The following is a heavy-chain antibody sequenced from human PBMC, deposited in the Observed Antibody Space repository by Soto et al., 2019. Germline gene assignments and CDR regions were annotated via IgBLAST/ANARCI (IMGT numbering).Heavy chain of an antibody. CDR2: IRQDGSEK. V-gene: IGHV3-7*01. CDR3: ARDRYNLWSGYYTDYYFDY. CDR1: GFTFNNYW. Sequence: PGGSLRLSCVASGFTFNNYWMTWVRQTPGKGLEWVANIRQDGSEKNYVDSVKGRFTISRDNAKNSLYLQMNSLRAEDSAVYYCARDRYNLWSGYYTDYYFDYWGQGTLVTVYS. J-gene: IGHJ4*02. D-gene: IGHD3-3*01.